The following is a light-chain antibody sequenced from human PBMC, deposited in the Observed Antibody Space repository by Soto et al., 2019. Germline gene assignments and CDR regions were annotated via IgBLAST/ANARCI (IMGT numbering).Light chain of an antibody. V-gene: IGKV3-11*01. CDR1: QSLSSY. Sequence: ETVLTQSPATLSLSPGERATLSGRASQSLSSYLAWYQQKPGQSPRLLIYDASNRATGVPARFSGSGSGTGFTLSISSLEPEDFAAYSCKQRINWPLTFGQGTKVDIK. J-gene: IGKJ1*01. CDR3: KQRINWPLT. CDR2: DAS.